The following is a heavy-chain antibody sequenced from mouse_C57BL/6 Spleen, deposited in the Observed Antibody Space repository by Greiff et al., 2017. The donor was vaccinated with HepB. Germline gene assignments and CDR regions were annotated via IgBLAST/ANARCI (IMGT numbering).Heavy chain of an antibody. J-gene: IGHJ3*01. Sequence: EVQLQQSGPELVKPGASVKISCKASGYTFTDYYMNWVKQSHGKSLEWIGDINPNNGGTSYNQKFKGKATLTVDKSSSTAYMELRSLTSEGSAVYYCARLNWERPYWGQVTLVNVAA. CDR3: ARLNWERPY. CDR1: GYTFTDYY. D-gene: IGHD4-1*01. V-gene: IGHV1-26*01. CDR2: INPNNGGT.